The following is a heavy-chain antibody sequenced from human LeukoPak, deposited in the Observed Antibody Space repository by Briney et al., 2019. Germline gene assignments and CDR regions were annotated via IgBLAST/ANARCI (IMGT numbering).Heavy chain of an antibody. J-gene: IGHJ2*01. CDR1: GFIFDDYA. CDR3: ARGLGGDQGYFDL. D-gene: IGHD3-10*01. Sequence: PGRSLRLSCAASGFIFDDYAMHWVRQAPGKGLEWVSGISWNSGSLAYADSVKGRFTISRDNAKNSLCLQMNSLRTEDTALYYCARGLGGDQGYFDLWGRGTLATVSS. V-gene: IGHV3-9*01. CDR2: ISWNSGSL.